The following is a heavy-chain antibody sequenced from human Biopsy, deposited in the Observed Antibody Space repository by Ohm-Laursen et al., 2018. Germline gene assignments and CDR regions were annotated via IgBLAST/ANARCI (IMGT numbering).Heavy chain of an antibody. D-gene: IGHD3-3*01. CDR3: ERDPGYDFWSGSDPFDI. CDR2: ISTYNDDT. Sequence: ASVKVSCKTSGYTFTAYGISWVRQAPGQGLEWMGWISTYNDDTNIAQKFQGRVSMTTDTSTRTAYMELRSLRSCDTAIYFCERDPGYDFWSGSDPFDIWGQGTLVTVS. CDR1: GYTFTAYG. J-gene: IGHJ3*02. V-gene: IGHV1-18*04.